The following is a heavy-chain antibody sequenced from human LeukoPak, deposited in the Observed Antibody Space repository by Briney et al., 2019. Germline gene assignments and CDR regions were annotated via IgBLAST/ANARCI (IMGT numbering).Heavy chain of an antibody. CDR1: GYSISSGYY. V-gene: IGHV4-38-2*01. CDR2: IYHSGST. J-gene: IGHJ4*02. Sequence: PSETLSLTCAVSGYSISSGYYWGWIRQPPGKGLEWIGSIYHSGSTYYNPSLKSRVTISVDTSKNQFSLKLSSVTAADTAVYYCARRSRTSLDWGQGTLVTVSS. CDR3: ARRSRTSLD. D-gene: IGHD2-2*01.